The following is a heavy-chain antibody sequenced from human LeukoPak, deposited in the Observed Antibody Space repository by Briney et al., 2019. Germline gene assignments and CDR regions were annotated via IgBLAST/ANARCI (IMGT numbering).Heavy chain of an antibody. CDR3: ARAYSYGPPDYYYYGMDV. CDR1: GFTFRSYA. Sequence: PGGSLRLSCAASGFTFRSYAMSWIRQAPGKGLEWVSYISSSGSTIYYADSVKGRFTISRDNAKNSLYLQMNSLRAEDTAVYYCARAYSYGPPDYYYYGMDVWGQGTTVTVSS. J-gene: IGHJ6*02. V-gene: IGHV3-11*01. D-gene: IGHD5-18*01. CDR2: ISSSGSTI.